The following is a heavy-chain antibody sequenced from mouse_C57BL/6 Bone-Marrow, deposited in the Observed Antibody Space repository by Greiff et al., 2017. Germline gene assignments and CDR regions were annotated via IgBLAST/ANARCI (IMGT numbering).Heavy chain of an antibody. V-gene: IGHV1-80*01. J-gene: IGHJ2*01. CDR2: IYPGDGDT. CDR3: ARSEGNYDFDY. Sequence: VQLQQSGAELVKPGASVKISCKASGYAFSSYWMNWVKQRPGKGLEWIGQIYPGDGDTNYNGKFKGKATLTADKSSSTAYMQLSSLTSEDSVVYFCARSEGNYDFDYWGQGTTLTVSS. CDR1: GYAFSSYW. D-gene: IGHD2-1*01.